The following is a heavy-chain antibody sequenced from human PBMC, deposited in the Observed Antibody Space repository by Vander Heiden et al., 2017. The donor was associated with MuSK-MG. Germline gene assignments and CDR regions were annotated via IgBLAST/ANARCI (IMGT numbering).Heavy chain of an antibody. CDR3: AHSRNYYYDNGGFDY. CDR1: GLSLSTSAVG. D-gene: IGHD3-22*01. J-gene: IGHJ4*02. CDR2: IYWDDDK. Sequence: QITLKESGPTLVKPTQTPTLTCTFSGLSLSTSAVGVGWIRQPPGKALEWLALIYWDDDKHYSPSLKSRLTITKDTSKNQVVLTMTNMDPVDTATYYCAHSRNYYYDNGGFDYWGQGTLVTVSS. V-gene: IGHV2-5*02.